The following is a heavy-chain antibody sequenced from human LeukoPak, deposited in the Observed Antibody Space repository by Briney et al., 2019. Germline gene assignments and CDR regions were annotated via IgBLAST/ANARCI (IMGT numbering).Heavy chain of an antibody. Sequence: GGSLRLSCAASGFTFSSYEMNWVRQAPGKGLEWVSYISSSGSTIYYADSVKGRFTISRDNAKNSLYLQMNSLRAEDTAVYYCARDLNDFWSGYQSAVDVWGKGTTVTVSS. J-gene: IGHJ6*04. CDR3: ARDLNDFWSGYQSAVDV. D-gene: IGHD3-3*01. CDR1: GFTFSSYE. CDR2: ISSSGSTI. V-gene: IGHV3-48*03.